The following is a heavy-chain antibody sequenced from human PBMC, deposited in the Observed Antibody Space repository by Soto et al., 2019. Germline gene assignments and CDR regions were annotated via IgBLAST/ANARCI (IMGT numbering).Heavy chain of an antibody. Sequence: GASVKVSCKASGGTFSSYTISCVRQAPGQGLEWMGRIIPILGIANYAQKFQGRVTITADKSTSTAYMELSSLRSEDTAVYYCARINRICCSDYWGQGTLVKSPQ. D-gene: IGHD2-21*01. J-gene: IGHJ4*02. CDR1: GGTFSSYT. CDR2: IIPILGIA. V-gene: IGHV1-69*02. CDR3: ARINRICCSDY.